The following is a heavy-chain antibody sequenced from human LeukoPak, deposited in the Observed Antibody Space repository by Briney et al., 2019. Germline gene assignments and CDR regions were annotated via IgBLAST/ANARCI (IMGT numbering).Heavy chain of an antibody. V-gene: IGHV3-23*01. Sequence: GESLRLSCAASGFTFSSYAMSWVRQAPGKGLEWVSRISGSGDTYYADSVKGRFTISRDNSKNTLFLQMNSLRAEDTAVYYCAKPPDYFGSGSYLRTVGGFDYWGQGTLVTVSS. J-gene: IGHJ4*02. D-gene: IGHD3-10*01. CDR3: AKPPDYFGSGSYLRTVGGFDY. CDR1: GFTFSSYA. CDR2: ISGSGDT.